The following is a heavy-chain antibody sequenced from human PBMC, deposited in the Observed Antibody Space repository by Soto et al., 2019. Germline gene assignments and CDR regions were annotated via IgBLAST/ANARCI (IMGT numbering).Heavy chain of an antibody. J-gene: IGHJ3*02. CDR2: INAGNGNT. CDR3: ARVMDIVVVVAASFAFDI. Sequence: ASVKVSCKASGYTFTSYAMHWVRQAPGQRLEWMEWINAGNGNTKYSQKFQGRVTITRDTSASTAYMELSSLRSEDTAVYYCARVMDIVVVVAASFAFDIWGQGTMVTVSS. V-gene: IGHV1-3*01. D-gene: IGHD2-15*01. CDR1: GYTFTSYA.